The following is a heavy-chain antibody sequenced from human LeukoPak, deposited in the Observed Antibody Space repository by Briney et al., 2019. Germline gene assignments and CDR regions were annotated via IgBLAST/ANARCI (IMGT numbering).Heavy chain of an antibody. V-gene: IGHV3-20*04. CDR1: GFTFSSYS. Sequence: GGSLRLSCAASGFTFSSYSMNWVRQAPGKGLEWVSGINWNGGSTGYADSVKGRFTISRDNAKNSLYLQMNSLRAEDTALYYCASLGANYGSGSYALYYYYYMDVWGKGTTVTVSS. CDR3: ASLGANYGSGSYALYYYYYMDV. J-gene: IGHJ6*03. D-gene: IGHD3-10*01. CDR2: INWNGGST.